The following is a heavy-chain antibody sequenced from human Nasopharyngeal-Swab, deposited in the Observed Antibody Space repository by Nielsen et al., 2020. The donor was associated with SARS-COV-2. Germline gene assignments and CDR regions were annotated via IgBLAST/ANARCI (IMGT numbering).Heavy chain of an antibody. CDR3: ATYPRHDAFDI. D-gene: IGHD6-25*01. Sequence: GESLKISCAASGFTFSDYYMSWIRQAPGKGLEWVSYISSGGSTIYYADSVKGRFTISRHNSKNTLYLQMNSLRAEDTAVYYCATYPRHDAFDIWGQGTMVTVSS. CDR1: GFTFSDYY. V-gene: IGHV3-11*01. J-gene: IGHJ3*02. CDR2: ISSGGSTI.